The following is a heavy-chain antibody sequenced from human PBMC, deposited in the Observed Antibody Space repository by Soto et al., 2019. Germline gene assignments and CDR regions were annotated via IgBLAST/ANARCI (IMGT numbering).Heavy chain of an antibody. V-gene: IGHV3-53*01. CDR3: ASWHEREHAYDV. D-gene: IGHD1-1*01. Sequence: DVQLVESGGGLIQPGESLRLSCAAFGLTVSGKKYVAWVRQAPGKGLEWVSALYDVDGSFYADSVKGRFTTSSDSSKTTVHLQMYGLRPDDTAVYYCASWHEREHAYDVWGQGTTVTVSS. CDR2: LYDVDGS. CDR1: GLTVSGKKY. J-gene: IGHJ3*01.